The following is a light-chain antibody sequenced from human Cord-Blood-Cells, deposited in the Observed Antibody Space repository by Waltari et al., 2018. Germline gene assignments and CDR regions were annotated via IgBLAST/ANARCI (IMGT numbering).Light chain of an antibody. Sequence: EIVLTQSPATLSLSPGERATLSCRASQIVSSYLAWYQQKPGQAPRLLIYDASNRATGIPARFSGSGSGTDFTLTISSLEPEDFAVYYCQQRSNGFTFGPGTKVDIK. CDR1: QIVSSY. V-gene: IGKV3-11*01. CDR3: QQRSNGFT. J-gene: IGKJ3*01. CDR2: DAS.